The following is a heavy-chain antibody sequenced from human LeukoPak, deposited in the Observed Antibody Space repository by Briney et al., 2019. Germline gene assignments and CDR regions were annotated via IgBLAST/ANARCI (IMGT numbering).Heavy chain of an antibody. CDR2: INHSGST. CDR3: AHSGQTAPYSNPLFYYGLDV. J-gene: IGHJ6*04. V-gene: IGHV4-34*01. D-gene: IGHD3-10*01. Sequence: PPETLSLTCAVYGGSVSGYYWSWNRQPSGTGLEWIGEINHSGSTNYNPSLKSRVTISVDTSKNQFSLKLSSVTAADTAVYYCAHSGQTAPYSNPLFYYGLDVWGKGTTVTVSS. CDR1: GGSVSGYY.